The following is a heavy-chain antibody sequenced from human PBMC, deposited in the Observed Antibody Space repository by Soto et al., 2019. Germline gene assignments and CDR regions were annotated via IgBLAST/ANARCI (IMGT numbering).Heavy chain of an antibody. J-gene: IGHJ5*02. CDR1: GGSISSYY. CDR2: IYYSGST. D-gene: IGHD3-3*01. CDR3: ARGKIPLGWFDP. V-gene: IGHV4-59*01. Sequence: QVQLQESGPGLVKPSETLSLTCTVSGGSISSYYWSWIRQPPGKGLEWIGYIYYSGSTNYNPSLKCRVTISVDTSKNQFSLKLSSVTAADTAVYYCARGKIPLGWFDPWGQGTLVTV.